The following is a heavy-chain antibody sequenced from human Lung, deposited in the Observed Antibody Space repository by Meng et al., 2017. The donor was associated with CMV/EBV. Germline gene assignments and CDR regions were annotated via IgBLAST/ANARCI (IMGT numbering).Heavy chain of an antibody. D-gene: IGHD4-11*01. V-gene: IGHV1-69*05. J-gene: IGHJ3*02. CDR2: IIPIFGTA. CDR1: GGTFSSYA. CDR3: ARTETTVIVDAFDI. Sequence: SVKVSXKASGGTFSSYAISWVRQAPGQGLEWMGGIIPIFGTANYAQKFQGRVTITTDESTSTAYMELSSLRSEDTAVYYCARTETTVIVDAFDIWGQGTXVTVAS.